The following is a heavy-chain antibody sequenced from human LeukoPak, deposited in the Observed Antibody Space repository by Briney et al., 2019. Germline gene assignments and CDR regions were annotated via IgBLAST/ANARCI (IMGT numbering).Heavy chain of an antibody. CDR1: GFTFSDYG. J-gene: IGHJ4*02. CDR2: TRYDGTIH. Sequence: PGGSLRLSCAASGFTFSDYGMHWVRQSRGKGLEWVAFTRYDGTIHHYRGSVEGRFIISRDNSMNTLYLQMNSLRTGDTAVYYCVKDQAGGWGQGTLVTVSA. D-gene: IGHD6-19*01. CDR3: VKDQAGG. V-gene: IGHV3-30*02.